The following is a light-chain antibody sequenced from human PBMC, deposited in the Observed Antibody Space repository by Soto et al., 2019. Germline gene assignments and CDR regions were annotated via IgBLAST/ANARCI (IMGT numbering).Light chain of an antibody. CDR1: SSDVGAYNY. Sequence: QSVLTQPASVSGSLGQSVTISCTGTSSDVGAYNYVSWYQHVPGKVPKLLIYDVSHRPSGVSNRFSGSKSGNTASLTISGLQAEDEADYYCSSYTSSSLVFGGGTKVTVL. V-gene: IGLV2-14*01. CDR3: SSYTSSSLV. J-gene: IGLJ2*01. CDR2: DVS.